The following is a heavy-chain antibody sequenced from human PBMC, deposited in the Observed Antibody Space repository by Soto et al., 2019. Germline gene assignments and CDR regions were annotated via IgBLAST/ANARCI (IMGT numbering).Heavy chain of an antibody. Sequence: QVQLQESGPGLVKPSGTLSVTCAVSGGSISSSNWWNWVCQPPGKGLEWIGEIYHSGSTNYNPSLRSRVTISLDRFKNQFSLRVKSVTAADTAEYYCARAWPSVDSYGSGVMDVWGQGTTVTVSS. CDR1: GGSISSSNW. CDR3: ARAWPSVDSYGSGVMDV. D-gene: IGHD5-18*01. CDR2: IYHSGST. J-gene: IGHJ6*02. V-gene: IGHV4-4*02.